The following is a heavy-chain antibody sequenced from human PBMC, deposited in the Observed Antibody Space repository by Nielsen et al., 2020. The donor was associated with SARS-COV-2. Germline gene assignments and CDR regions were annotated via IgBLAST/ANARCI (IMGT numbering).Heavy chain of an antibody. CDR1: GFTFSSYA. J-gene: IGHJ6*02. CDR2: ISYDGSNK. D-gene: IGHD6-6*01. V-gene: IGHV3-30-3*01. CDR3: GLYSSSSDYYYYGMDV. Sequence: GGSLRLSCAASGFTFSSYAMHWVRQAPGKGLEWVAVISYDGSNKYYADSVKGRFTISRDNSKNTLYLQMNSLRAEDTAVYYCGLYSSSSDYYYYGMDVWGQGTTVTVSS.